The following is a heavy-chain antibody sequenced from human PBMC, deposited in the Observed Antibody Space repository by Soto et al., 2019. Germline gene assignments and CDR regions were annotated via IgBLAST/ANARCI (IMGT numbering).Heavy chain of an antibody. D-gene: IGHD5-18*01. CDR3: ARDKPDTAMVMDY. CDR2: INPNSGGT. J-gene: IGHJ4*02. Sequence: ASVKVSCKASGYAFTGYYMHWVRQAPGQGLEWMGWINPNSGGTNYAQKFQGRVTMTRDTSISTAYMELSRLRSDDTAVYYCARDKPDTAMVMDYWGQGTLVTVSS. CDR1: GYAFTGYY. V-gene: IGHV1-2*02.